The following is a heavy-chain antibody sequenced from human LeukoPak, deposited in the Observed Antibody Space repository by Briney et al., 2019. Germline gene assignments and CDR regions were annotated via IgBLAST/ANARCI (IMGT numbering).Heavy chain of an antibody. CDR2: MNPNSCNT. Sequence: ASVTVSFKASGYTFTSYDISWVRQAAGQGLAWMGWMNPNSCNTGYAQKFKGRVTMTGNTSINTAYMELSSLRSEDTAVYYCARGLRDSSGREYFQHWGQGTLVTVSS. V-gene: IGHV1-8*01. D-gene: IGHD3-22*01. J-gene: IGHJ1*01. CDR1: GYTFTSYD. CDR3: ARGLRDSSGREYFQH.